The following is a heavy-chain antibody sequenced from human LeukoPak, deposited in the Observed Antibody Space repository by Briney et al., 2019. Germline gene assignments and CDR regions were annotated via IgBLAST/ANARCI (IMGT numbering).Heavy chain of an antibody. J-gene: IGHJ6*02. Sequence: ASVKVSCKVSGYTFTSYYMHWVRQAPGQGLEWMGIINPSGGSTSYAQKFQGRVTMTRDTSTSTVYMELSSLRSEDTAVYYCAGVAMIVVVPAVPYGMDVWGQGTTVTVSS. CDR3: AGVAMIVVVPAVPYGMDV. V-gene: IGHV1-46*01. CDR2: INPSGGST. D-gene: IGHD2-2*01. CDR1: GYTFTSYY.